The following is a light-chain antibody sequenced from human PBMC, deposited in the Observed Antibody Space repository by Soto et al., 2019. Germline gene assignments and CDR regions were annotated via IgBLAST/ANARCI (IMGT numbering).Light chain of an antibody. V-gene: IGLV2-14*01. CDR2: DVS. Sequence: QSVLTQPASVSGSPGQSITVSCIGTSSDIGGYNYVTWYQQHPGKAPKLMIHDVSNRSSGVSDRFSGSKSGNTASLTISGLQADDEAYYYCSAYASSNTHVFGGGTKLTVL. CDR1: SSDIGGYNY. CDR3: SAYASSNTHV. J-gene: IGLJ2*01.